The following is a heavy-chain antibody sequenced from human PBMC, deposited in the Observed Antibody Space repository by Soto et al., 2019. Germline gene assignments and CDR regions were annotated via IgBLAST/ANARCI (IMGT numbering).Heavy chain of an antibody. CDR2: IYYSGST. V-gene: IGHV4-39*01. CDR1: VGSISSSSYY. J-gene: IGHJ3*02. D-gene: IGHD3-3*01. CDR3: APYDFNAFDI. Sequence: QLQLQESGPGLVKPSETLSLTGTVSVGSISSSSYYWGWIRQPPGKGLEWIGSIYYSGSTYYNPSLKSRVTISVDTSKNQFSLKLSSVTAADTAVYYCAPYDFNAFDIWGQGTMVTFSS.